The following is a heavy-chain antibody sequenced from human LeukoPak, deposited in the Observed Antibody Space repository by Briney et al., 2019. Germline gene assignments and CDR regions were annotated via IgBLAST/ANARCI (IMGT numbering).Heavy chain of an antibody. CDR3: VRESRRYQLPGLNDYYYMDV. D-gene: IGHD2-2*01. Sequence: PGGSLRLSCAASGFTVSSNYMSWVRQAPGKGLEWVANIKQDGSEKYYVDSVKGRFTISRDIAKNSLYLQMNSLRAEDTAVYYCVRESRRYQLPGLNDYYYMDVWGKGTTVTVSS. CDR2: IKQDGSEK. V-gene: IGHV3-7*01. CDR1: GFTVSSNY. J-gene: IGHJ6*03.